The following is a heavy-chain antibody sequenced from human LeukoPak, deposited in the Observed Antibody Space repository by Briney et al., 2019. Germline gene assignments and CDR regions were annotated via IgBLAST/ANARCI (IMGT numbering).Heavy chain of an antibody. CDR1: RFTFSTYG. J-gene: IGHJ5*02. D-gene: IGHD3-22*01. V-gene: IGHV3-30*02. Sequence: PGGSLRLSCAASRFTFSTYGMHWVRQAPGKGLEWVAFIRNDGSNKNYADSVKGRFTIPRDNAKNTVYLQMNSLRAEDTAVYYCARVLSGSWDWFDPWGQGTLVTVSS. CDR2: IRNDGSNK. CDR3: ARVLSGSWDWFDP.